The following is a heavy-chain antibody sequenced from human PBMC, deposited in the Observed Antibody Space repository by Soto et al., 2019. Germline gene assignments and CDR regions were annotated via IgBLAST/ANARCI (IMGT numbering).Heavy chain of an antibody. J-gene: IGHJ4*02. CDR3: AKVASYDILTGHFDY. V-gene: IGHV3-9*01. D-gene: IGHD3-9*01. CDR1: GFTFDDYA. CDR2: ISWNSGSI. Sequence: PGGSLRLSCAASGFTFDDYAMHWVRQAPGKGLEWVSGISWNSGSIGYADSVKGRFTISRDNAKNSLYLQMNSLRAEDTALYYCAKVASYDILTGHFDYWGQGTLVTVSS.